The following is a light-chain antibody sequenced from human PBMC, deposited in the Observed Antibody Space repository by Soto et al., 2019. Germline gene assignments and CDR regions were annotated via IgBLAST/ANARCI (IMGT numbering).Light chain of an antibody. CDR3: SSYTSSSTLGV. CDR1: SSDVRGYNY. Sequence: QSALTQPASVSGSPGQSITISCTGTSSDVRGYNYVSWYQQHPGKAPKLMIYEVSNRPSGVSNRFSGSKSGNTASLTISGLQAEDEADYYCSSYTSSSTLGVFGGGTKLPS. CDR2: EVS. J-gene: IGLJ2*01. V-gene: IGLV2-14*01.